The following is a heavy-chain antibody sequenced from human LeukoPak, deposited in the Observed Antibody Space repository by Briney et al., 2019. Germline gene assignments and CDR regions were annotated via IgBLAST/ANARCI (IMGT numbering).Heavy chain of an antibody. CDR1: GFTFSIHA. CDR3: APLGGAQVD. J-gene: IGHJ4*02. Sequence: PGGSLRLSCAASGFTFSIHAMSWVRQAPGKGLEWVSAISGSGGSTYYADSVKGRFTISRDNSKNTLYLQMNSLRAEDTAVYYCAPLGGAQVDWGQGTLVTVSS. CDR2: ISGSGGST. D-gene: IGHD1-26*01. V-gene: IGHV3-23*01.